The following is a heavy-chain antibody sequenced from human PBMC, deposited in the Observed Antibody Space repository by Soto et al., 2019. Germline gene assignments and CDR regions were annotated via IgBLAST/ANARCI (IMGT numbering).Heavy chain of an antibody. CDR1: GGSISSYY. CDR2: IYYSGST. V-gene: IGHV4-59*01. D-gene: IGHD3-22*01. J-gene: IGHJ4*02. Sequence: PSETLSLTCTVSGGSISSYYWSWIRQPPGKRLEWIGYIYYSGSTNYNPSLKSRVTISVDTSKNQFSLKLSSVTAADTAVYYCARWSSGYDSSGYYSTGLDYWGQGTLVTVSS. CDR3: ARWSSGYDSSGYYSTGLDY.